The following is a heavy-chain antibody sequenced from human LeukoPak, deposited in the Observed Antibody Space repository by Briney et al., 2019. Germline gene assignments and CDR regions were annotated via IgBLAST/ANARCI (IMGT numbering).Heavy chain of an antibody. D-gene: IGHD2-15*01. V-gene: IGHV3-23*01. CDR2: ISGSGGST. Sequence: PGGSLRLSCAASGFTFSSYAMTWVRQAPGKGLEWVSVISGSGGSTYYADSVKGRFTISRDNSKNTLYLQMNSLRAEDTAVYYCAKDLAVGVVAATCFDYWGQGTLVTVSS. CDR1: GFTFSSYA. J-gene: IGHJ4*02. CDR3: AKDLAVGVVAATCFDY.